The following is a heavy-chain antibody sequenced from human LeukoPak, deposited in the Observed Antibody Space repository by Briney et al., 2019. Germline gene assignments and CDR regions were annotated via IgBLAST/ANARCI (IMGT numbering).Heavy chain of an antibody. V-gene: IGHV1-2*02. CDR3: ARDDSGNDYNAFDV. CDR2: IDPKSGGT. J-gene: IGHJ3*01. Sequence: ASVKVSCKTSGYTFTDYHMHWVRQAPGQGLEWMGWIDPKSGGTKYAQRFQGRAIMTRDTSISTTYMELTSLGSDDTAVCYCARDDSGNDYNAFDVWGQGTKVTVSS. D-gene: IGHD1-26*01. CDR1: GYTFTDYH.